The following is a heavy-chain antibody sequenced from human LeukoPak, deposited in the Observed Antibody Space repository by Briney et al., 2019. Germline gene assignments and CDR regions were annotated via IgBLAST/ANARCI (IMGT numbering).Heavy chain of an antibody. CDR3: AKPALTTPWDYYYYGMDV. J-gene: IGHJ6*02. D-gene: IGHD4-11*01. Sequence: GGSLRLSCAASGFTFSSYGMHWVRQAPGKGMEWVAVISYDGSNKYYADSVKGRFTISRDNSKNTLYLQMNSLRAEDTAVYYCAKPALTTPWDYYYYGMDVWGQGTTVTVSS. CDR1: GFTFSSYG. V-gene: IGHV3-30*18. CDR2: ISYDGSNK.